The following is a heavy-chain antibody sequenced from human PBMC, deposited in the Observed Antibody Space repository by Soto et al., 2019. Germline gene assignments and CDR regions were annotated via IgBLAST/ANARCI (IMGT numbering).Heavy chain of an antibody. CDR1: GFTVSSNY. CDR2: IYSGGST. CDR3: AKDGQRSGWYVSFDY. V-gene: IGHV3-53*01. J-gene: IGHJ4*02. D-gene: IGHD6-19*01. Sequence: GGSLRLSCAASGFTVSSNYMSWVRQAPGKGLEWVSVIYSGGSTYYADSVKGRFTISRDNSKNTLYLQMNSLRAEDTAVYYCAKDGQRSGWYVSFDYWGQGTLVTVSS.